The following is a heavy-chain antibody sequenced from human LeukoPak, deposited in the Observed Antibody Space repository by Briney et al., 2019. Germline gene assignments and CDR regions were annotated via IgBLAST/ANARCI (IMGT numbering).Heavy chain of an antibody. D-gene: IGHD3-3*01. J-gene: IGHJ4*02. CDR3: ASFWINGDHPFDY. CDR1: GYTFTGYY. V-gene: IGHV1-2*06. CDR2: INPNSGGT. Sequence: ASVKVSCKASGYTFTGYYMHWVRQAPGQGLEWVGRINPNSGGTNYAQKFQGRVTMTRDTSISTAYMELSRLRSDDTAVYYCASFWINGDHPFDYWGQGTLVTVSS.